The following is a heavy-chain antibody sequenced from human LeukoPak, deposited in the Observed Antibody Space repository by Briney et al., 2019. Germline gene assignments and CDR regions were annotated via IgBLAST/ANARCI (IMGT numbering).Heavy chain of an antibody. CDR1: GGSISSGGYS. J-gene: IGHJ5*02. CDR3: ARVLGYSGSYYRGWFDP. V-gene: IGHV4-61*02. Sequence: SETLSLTCAVSGGSISSGGYSWSWIRQPAGKGLEWIGRIFTSGSTNYNTSLKSRVTMSVDTSKNQFSLKLSSVTAADTAVYYCARVLGYSGSYYRGWFDPWGQGTLVTVSS. D-gene: IGHD1-26*01. CDR2: IFTSGST.